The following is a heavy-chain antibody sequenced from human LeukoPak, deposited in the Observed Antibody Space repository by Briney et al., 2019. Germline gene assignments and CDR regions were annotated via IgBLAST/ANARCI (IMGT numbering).Heavy chain of an antibody. V-gene: IGHV1-8*01. J-gene: IGHJ4*02. CDR1: GYTFTNND. D-gene: IGHD6-19*01. Sequence: ASVTLSCKASGYTFTNNDINWVRQAPGQGIEWMGWVSPDSGDTGYAPNFRGRVTITTDTSINTAYMDLTSLTSEDTAIYYCTRGRAAGDWGQGTLVTVSS. CDR3: TRGRAAGD. CDR2: VSPDSGDT.